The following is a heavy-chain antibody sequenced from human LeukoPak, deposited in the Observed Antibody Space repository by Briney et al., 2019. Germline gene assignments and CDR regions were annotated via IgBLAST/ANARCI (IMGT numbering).Heavy chain of an antibody. CDR1: GGSLSGYY. Sequence: SETLSLTCAVYGGSLSGYYWSWISQPPGKGLEWIGEINHSGSTNYNPSLKSRVTISVDTSKNQFSLKLSSVAAADTAVYYCGSLVIGSGYYYYYGMDVWGQGTTVTVSS. J-gene: IGHJ6*02. CDR2: INHSGST. CDR3: GSLVIGSGYYYYYGMDV. V-gene: IGHV4-34*01. D-gene: IGHD3-16*02.